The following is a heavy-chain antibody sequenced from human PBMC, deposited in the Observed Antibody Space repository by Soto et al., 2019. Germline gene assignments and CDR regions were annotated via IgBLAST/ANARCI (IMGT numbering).Heavy chain of an antibody. CDR3: ARASHPPYDYGDYGFYDI. D-gene: IGHD4-17*01. Sequence: ASLKVSCKASGYTFTSYYMHWVRKAPGQGLEWMGIINPSGGSTSYAQKFQGRVTMTRDTSTSTVYMELSSLRSEDTAVYYCARASHPPYDYGDYGFYDIWGQGTIVTVSS. CDR2: INPSGGST. CDR1: GYTFTSYY. V-gene: IGHV1-46*03. J-gene: IGHJ3*02.